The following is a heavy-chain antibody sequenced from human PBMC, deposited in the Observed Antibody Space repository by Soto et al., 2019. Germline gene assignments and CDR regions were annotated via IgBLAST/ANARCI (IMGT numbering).Heavy chain of an antibody. Sequence: QVHLGQSGAEVKKPGSSVKVSCKASGGTFSSYSISWVRQAPGQGLEWMGGFAPIVGTADYTQKFQGRVTINADEHINTAYMEVSRLTSEDTAVYYCAIGSTFSGEFEFWGQGTLVTVSS. CDR2: FAPIVGTA. CDR1: GGTFSSYS. J-gene: IGHJ4*02. V-gene: IGHV1-69*01. CDR3: AIGSTFSGEFEF. D-gene: IGHD1-26*01.